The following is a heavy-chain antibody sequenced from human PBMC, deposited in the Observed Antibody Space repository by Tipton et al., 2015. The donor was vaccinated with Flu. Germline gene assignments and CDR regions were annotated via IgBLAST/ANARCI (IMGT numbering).Heavy chain of an antibody. D-gene: IGHD3-22*01. CDR2: IYTSGST. V-gene: IGHV4-4*07. CDR3: ARVGGDYRDTSGFIPWFDL. J-gene: IGHJ5*02. Sequence: LRLSCTVSGGSISSYYWSWIRQPAGKGLEWIGRIYTSGSTNYNPSLKSRVTMSVDTSKNQFSLKLTSVSAADTAVYYCARVGGDYRDTSGFIPWFDLWGQGTLVTVSS. CDR1: GGSISSYY.